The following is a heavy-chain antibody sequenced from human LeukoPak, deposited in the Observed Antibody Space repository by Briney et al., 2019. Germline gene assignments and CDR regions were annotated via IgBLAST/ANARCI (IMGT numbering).Heavy chain of an antibody. D-gene: IGHD1-7*01. CDR3: AREITGTTGIYYYYYMDV. Sequence: PGGSLRLSCAVSGFTFSSYAMHWVRQAPGKGLEWVSSISSSSSYIYYADSVKGRFTISRDNAKNSLYLQMNSLRAEDTAVYYCAREITGTTGIYYYYYMDVWGKGTTVTVSS. CDR2: ISSSSSYI. V-gene: IGHV3-21*01. CDR1: GFTFSSYA. J-gene: IGHJ6*03.